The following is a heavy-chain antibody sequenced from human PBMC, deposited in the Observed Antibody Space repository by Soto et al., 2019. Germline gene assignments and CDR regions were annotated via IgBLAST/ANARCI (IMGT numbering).Heavy chain of an antibody. CDR2: IYYSGRT. J-gene: IGHJ4*02. CDR1: GGSISSYY. CDR3: ARMRDIFTVYPGHFDY. D-gene: IGHD3-9*01. Sequence: QVQLQESGPGLVKPSETLSLTCTVSGGSISSYYWSWIRQPPGKGLEWSGYIYYSGRTNYNPSLKSRVTSSVDQSTNKFSLKLSSVTAADTAVYYCARMRDIFTVYPGHFDYWGQGTLVTVSS. V-gene: IGHV4-59*01.